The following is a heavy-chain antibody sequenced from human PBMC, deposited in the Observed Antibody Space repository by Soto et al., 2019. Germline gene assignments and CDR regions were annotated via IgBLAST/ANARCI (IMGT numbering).Heavy chain of an antibody. CDR3: ARTYYDILSGYRTPYYFDY. V-gene: IGHV1-18*01. CDR1: GYTFTSYG. D-gene: IGHD3-9*01. J-gene: IGHJ4*02. CDR2: ISAYNGNT. Sequence: ASVKVSCKASGYTFTSYGISWVRQAPGQGLERMGWISAYNGNTNYAQKLQGRATMTTDTSTSTAYMELRSLRSDDTAVYYCARTYYDILSGYRTPYYFDYWGQGTLVTVSS.